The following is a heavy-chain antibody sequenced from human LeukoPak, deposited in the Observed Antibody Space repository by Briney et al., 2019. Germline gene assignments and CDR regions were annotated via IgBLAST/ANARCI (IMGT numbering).Heavy chain of an antibody. CDR2: IYSGGST. J-gene: IGHJ6*02. CDR1: GFTVSSNY. CDR3: ARYCSSTSCYPSGGMDV. V-gene: IGHV3-53*01. D-gene: IGHD2-2*01. Sequence: QSGGSLRLSCAASGFTVSSNYMSWVRQAPGKGLEWVSVIYSGGSTYYADSVKGRFTISRDNSKNTLYLQMNSLRAEDTAVYYCARYCSSTSCYPSGGMDVWGQGTTVTVSS.